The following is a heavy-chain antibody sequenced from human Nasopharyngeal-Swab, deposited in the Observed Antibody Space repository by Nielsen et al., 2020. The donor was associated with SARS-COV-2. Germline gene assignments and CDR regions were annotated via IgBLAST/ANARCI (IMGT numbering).Heavy chain of an antibody. V-gene: IGHV5-51*01. CDR3: AKPPTVGAAIDY. J-gene: IGHJ4*02. CDR2: IYPGDSDT. Sequence: GESLKISCKGSGYSFTSQWIAWVRQMPGKGLEWMGIIYPGDSDTRISPSFQGQVTISADKSISTAYLQWPSLKASDTAMYYCAKPPTVGAAIDYWGQGTLVIVSS. D-gene: IGHD1-26*01. CDR1: GYSFTSQW.